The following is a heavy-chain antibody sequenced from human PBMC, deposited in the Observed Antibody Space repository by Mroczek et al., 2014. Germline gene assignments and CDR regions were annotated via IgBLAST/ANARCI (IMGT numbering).Heavy chain of an antibody. V-gene: IGHV4-34*01. CDR3: ASGEGYGPDAFDI. CDR2: INHSGST. D-gene: IGHD5-18*01. Sequence: QVQLQQSGAGLLKPSETLSLTCAVYGGSFSGYYWSWIRQPPGKGLEWIGEINHSGSTNYNPSLKSRVTISVDTSKNQFSLKLSSVTAADTAVYYCASGEGYGPDAFDIWGQGTMVTVSS. J-gene: IGHJ3*02. CDR1: GGSFSGYY.